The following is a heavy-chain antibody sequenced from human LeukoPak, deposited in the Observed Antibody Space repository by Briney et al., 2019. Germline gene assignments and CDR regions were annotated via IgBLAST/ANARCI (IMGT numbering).Heavy chain of an antibody. J-gene: IGHJ4*02. Sequence: GESLKISRKGSGYSFTSYWIGWVRQMPGKGLEWMGIIYPGDSDTRYSPSFQGQVTISADKSISTAYLQWSSLKASDTAMYYCAREPGYSSGWYYVDYWGQGTLVTVSS. CDR1: GYSFTSYW. V-gene: IGHV5-51*01. CDR2: IYPGDSDT. D-gene: IGHD6-19*01. CDR3: AREPGYSSGWYYVDY.